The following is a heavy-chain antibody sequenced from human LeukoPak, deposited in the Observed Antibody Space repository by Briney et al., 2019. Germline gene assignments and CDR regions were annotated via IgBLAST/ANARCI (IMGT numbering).Heavy chain of an antibody. Sequence: GASVKVSCKASGYTFTSYGISWVRQAPGQGLEWMGWISAYNGNTIYAQKLQGRVTMTTDTSTSTAYMQLRSLRSDDTAVYYCARVGYYDSSGYFSPGAFDIWGQGTMVTVSS. CDR2: ISAYNGNT. CDR3: ARVGYYDSSGYFSPGAFDI. D-gene: IGHD3-22*01. J-gene: IGHJ3*02. CDR1: GYTFTSYG. V-gene: IGHV1-18*01.